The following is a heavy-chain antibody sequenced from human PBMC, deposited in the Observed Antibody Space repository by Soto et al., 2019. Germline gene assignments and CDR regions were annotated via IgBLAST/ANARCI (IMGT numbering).Heavy chain of an antibody. J-gene: IGHJ6*02. Sequence: PGESLKISCKGSGFSFTSYWIGWVRQMPGKGLEWMGIIYPGDSDTRYSPSFQGQVTISADKSISTAYLQWSSLKASDTAVYYCAREIWGLLEWNSYGMDVWGQGTTVTVSS. D-gene: IGHD3-3*01. V-gene: IGHV5-51*01. CDR3: AREIWGLLEWNSYGMDV. CDR1: GFSFTSYW. CDR2: IYPGDSDT.